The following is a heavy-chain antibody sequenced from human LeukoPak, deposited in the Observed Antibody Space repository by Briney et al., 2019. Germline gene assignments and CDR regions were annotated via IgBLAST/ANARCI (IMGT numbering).Heavy chain of an antibody. D-gene: IGHD3-16*02. CDR1: GGSISSYY. CDR3: ARASYYDYVWGSYRSYYFDY. J-gene: IGHJ4*02. CDR2: IYYSGST. Sequence: SETLSLTCTVSGGSISSYYWSWIRQPPGKGLEWIGYIYYSGSTNYNPSLKSRVTISVDTSKNQFSLKLSSVTAADTAVYYCARASYYDYVWGSYRSYYFDYWGQGTLDTVSS. V-gene: IGHV4-59*01.